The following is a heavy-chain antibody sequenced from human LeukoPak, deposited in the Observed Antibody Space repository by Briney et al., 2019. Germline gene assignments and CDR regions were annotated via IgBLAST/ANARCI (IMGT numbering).Heavy chain of an antibody. J-gene: IGHJ4*02. CDR1: GGSISSYY. V-gene: IGHV4-59*08. D-gene: IGHD6-13*01. CDR3: ARHRGGSRQQLVTHYFDY. CDR2: IYYSGST. Sequence: SETLSLTCTVSGGSISSYYWSWIRQPPGKGLEWIGYIYYSGSTNYNPSLKSRVTISVDTSKNQFSLKLSSVTAADTAVYYCARHRGGSRQQLVTHYFDYWGQGTLVTVSS.